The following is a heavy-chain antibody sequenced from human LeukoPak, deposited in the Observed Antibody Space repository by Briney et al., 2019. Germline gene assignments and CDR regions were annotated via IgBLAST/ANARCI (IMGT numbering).Heavy chain of an antibody. Sequence: PSETLSLICAVYGGSFSGYSWTWIRQSPGKGLEWIGEINHSGSTNYNASLKSRVTISVDTSKKQFSLKLSSVTAADTALYYCARRYCSGGSCYGVSADWFDPWGQGTLVTVSS. CDR2: INHSGST. V-gene: IGHV4-34*01. CDR1: GGSFSGYS. CDR3: ARRYCSGGSCYGVSADWFDP. D-gene: IGHD2-15*01. J-gene: IGHJ5*02.